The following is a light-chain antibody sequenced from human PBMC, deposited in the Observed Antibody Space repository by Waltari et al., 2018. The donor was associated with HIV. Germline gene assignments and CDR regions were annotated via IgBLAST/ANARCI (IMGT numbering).Light chain of an antibody. CDR3: QQYDNLPT. V-gene: IGKV1-33*01. Sequence: DIQKTQSPSSLSESVGAGVTITCQASQHIINYLNWYQQNPGKAPKLLISDASNLDTGVPSRFSGSRSGTDFTFTISSLQPEDIATYYCQQYDNLPTFGPGTKVDIK. J-gene: IGKJ3*01. CDR1: QHIINY. CDR2: DAS.